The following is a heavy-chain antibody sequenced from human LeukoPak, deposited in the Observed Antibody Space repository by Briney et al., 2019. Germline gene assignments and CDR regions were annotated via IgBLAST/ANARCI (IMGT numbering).Heavy chain of an antibody. CDR1: GYTFTGNY. Sequence: ASVKVSCKASGYTFTGNYMHWVRQAPGQGLEWVGWINPKSGATNYAQKFQGRVTMTRDTSINTVYMELSRLRSDDTAVYYCARGRPSSGSSGWGEYWGQGTLVTVSS. D-gene: IGHD6-19*01. CDR3: ARGRPSSGSSGWGEY. J-gene: IGHJ4*02. V-gene: IGHV1-2*02. CDR2: INPKSGAT.